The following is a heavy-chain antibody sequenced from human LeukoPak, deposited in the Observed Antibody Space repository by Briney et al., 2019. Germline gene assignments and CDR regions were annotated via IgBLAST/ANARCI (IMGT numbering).Heavy chain of an antibody. CDR3: ARPPNYYDSSPFDY. Sequence: GGSLRLSCAASGFTFSNAWMSWVRQAPGKGLEWVANIKQDGSEKYYVDSVKGRFTISRDNTKNSLYLQMISLRAEDTAVYYCARPPNYYDSSPFDYWGQGTLVTVSS. V-gene: IGHV3-7*01. J-gene: IGHJ4*02. CDR2: IKQDGSEK. CDR1: GFTFSNAW. D-gene: IGHD3-22*01.